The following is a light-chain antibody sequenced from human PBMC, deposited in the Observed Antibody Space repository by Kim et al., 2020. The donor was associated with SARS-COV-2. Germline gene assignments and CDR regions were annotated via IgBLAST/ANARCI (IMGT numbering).Light chain of an antibody. V-gene: IGKV2D-29*01. Sequence: QPASSSCKCSPSLLHGDGNTYFYWFLQKPGQPPQLLIYEVSKRFSGVTDRSSGSQSGTDFTLQISRVETEDVGIYYCMQSLQMPPTLGQGTKLEI. CDR3: MQSLQMPPT. J-gene: IGKJ2*01. CDR2: EVS. CDR1: PSLLHGDGNTY.